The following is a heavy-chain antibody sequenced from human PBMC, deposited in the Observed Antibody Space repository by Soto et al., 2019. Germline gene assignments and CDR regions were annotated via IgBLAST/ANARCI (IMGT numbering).Heavy chain of an antibody. CDR1: GGSINSYY. V-gene: IGHV4-59*01. CDR2: IYYSGST. Sequence: SETLSLTCTVSGGSINSYYWSWIRQPPGKGLGWIGYIYYSGSTNYNPSLKSRVTISVDTSKNQFSLKLSSVTAADTAVYYCARAEGATTFDYWGQGTLVTVSS. J-gene: IGHJ4*02. CDR3: ARAEGATTFDY. D-gene: IGHD1-26*01.